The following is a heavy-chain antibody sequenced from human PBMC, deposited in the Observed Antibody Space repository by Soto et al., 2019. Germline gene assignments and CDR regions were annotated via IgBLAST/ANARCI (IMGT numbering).Heavy chain of an antibody. CDR3: AKAKNDYNWDNRPPFDY. V-gene: IGHV3-23*01. CDR2: ISANDVGT. J-gene: IGHJ4*02. CDR1: GFTLRNYA. Sequence: WVSLRLSCEASGFTLRNYAMTWVRQAPGKGLEWVSLISANDVGTYYAESVKTWFTISTDQSRNTVYLQMDSLRADDTAIYYCAKAKNDYNWDNRPPFDYWGQGTLVTVSS. D-gene: IGHD1-20*01.